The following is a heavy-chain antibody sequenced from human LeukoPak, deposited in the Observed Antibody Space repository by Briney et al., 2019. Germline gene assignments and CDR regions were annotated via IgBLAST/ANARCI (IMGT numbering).Heavy chain of an antibody. D-gene: IGHD3-10*01. J-gene: IGHJ6*02. CDR2: ISGSGGST. CDR1: GFTFSSYA. Sequence: GSLRLSCAASGFTFSSYAMSWVRQAPGKGLEWVSAISGSGGSTYYADSVKGRFTISRDNAKNSLYLQMNSLRAEDTAVYYCAREGLWFGELFFLYGMDVWGQGTTVTVSS. CDR3: AREGLWFGELFFLYGMDV. V-gene: IGHV3-23*01.